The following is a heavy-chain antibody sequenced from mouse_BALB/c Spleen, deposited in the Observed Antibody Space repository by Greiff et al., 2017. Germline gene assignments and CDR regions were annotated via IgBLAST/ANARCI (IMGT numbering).Heavy chain of an antibody. CDR1: GYTFTDYN. V-gene: IGHV1-18*01. D-gene: IGHD3-1*01. CDR2: INPNNGGT. CDR3: ARNSSDHCYFDV. J-gene: IGHJ1*01. Sequence: EVKLQESGPELVKPGASVKIPCKASGYTFTDYNMDWVKQSHGKSLEWIGDINPNNGGTIYNQKFKGKATLTVDKSSSTAYMELRSLTSEDTAVYYCARNSSDHCYFDVWGAGTTVTVSS.